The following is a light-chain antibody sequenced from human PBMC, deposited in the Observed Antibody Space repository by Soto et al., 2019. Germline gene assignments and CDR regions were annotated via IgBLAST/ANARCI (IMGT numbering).Light chain of an antibody. J-gene: IGLJ3*02. CDR2: DDD. CDR1: NLGSKS. CDR3: QVWDSGSDLWV. V-gene: IGLV3-21*02. Sequence: SYELTQPPSVSVAPGQTASINCGGNNLGSKSVHWYQQKPGQAPVLVVYDDDDRPSGIPERFSGSNSENTATLTINRVEAGDEADFYCQVWDSGSDLWVFGGGTQLTVL.